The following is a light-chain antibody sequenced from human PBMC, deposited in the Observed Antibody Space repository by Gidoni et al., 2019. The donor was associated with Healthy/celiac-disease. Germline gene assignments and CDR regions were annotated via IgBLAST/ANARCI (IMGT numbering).Light chain of an antibody. J-gene: IGKJ1*01. CDR3: QPYGSSPQT. V-gene: IGKV3-20*01. CDR1: QSVSSSY. Sequence: EIVLTQSPGTLSLSPGERATPSCRASQSVSSSYVAWYQQKPGQAPRLLIDGASSRATGIPDRFSGSGSWTAFTLTISRLEPEDFAVYYCQPYGSSPQTFGQGTKVEIK. CDR2: GAS.